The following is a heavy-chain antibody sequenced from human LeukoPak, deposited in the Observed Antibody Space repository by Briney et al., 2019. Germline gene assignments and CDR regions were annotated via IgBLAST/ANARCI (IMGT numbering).Heavy chain of an antibody. CDR3: ASEFPHRLELAYLDY. V-gene: IGHV1-8*03. D-gene: IGHD1-7*01. Sequence: ASVKVSCKASGYTFTSYDINWVRQATGQGLEWMGWMNPNSGNTGYAQKFQGRVTITRNTSISTAYMELSSLRSEDTAVYYCASEFPHRLELAYLDYWGQGTLVTVSS. CDR1: GYTFTSYD. CDR2: MNPNSGNT. J-gene: IGHJ4*02.